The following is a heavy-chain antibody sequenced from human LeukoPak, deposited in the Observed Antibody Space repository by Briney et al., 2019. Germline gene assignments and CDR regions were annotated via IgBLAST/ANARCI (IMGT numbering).Heavy chain of an antibody. CDR2: ITGGSDYI. CDR3: AKFKGHYGDSEYYFDY. V-gene: IGHV3-21*01. J-gene: IGHJ4*02. D-gene: IGHD3-10*01. CDR1: GFTFSRYS. Sequence: GGSLRLSCAASGFTFSRYSVNWVRQAPGKGLEWVSCITGGSDYIFYADSVRGRFTISRDNAKNSLYLQLNSLRAEDTAVYYCAKFKGHYGDSEYYFDYWGQGTLVTVSS.